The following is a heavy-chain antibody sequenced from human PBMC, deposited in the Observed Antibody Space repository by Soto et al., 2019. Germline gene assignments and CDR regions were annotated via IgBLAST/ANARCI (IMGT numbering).Heavy chain of an antibody. J-gene: IGHJ5*02. CDR2: MYDTGST. D-gene: IGHD3-10*01. CDR3: ARDRGTGSFYPT. CDR1: GASMSSGVYS. V-gene: IGHV4-30-2*01. Sequence: QLQLQESGSGLVKPSQTLSLTCAVSGASMSSGVYSWSWIRQPPGKGLEWIGYMYDTGSTYYNPSLXPXXTISADMSKNHLSLNLTSVTAADPAVYYCARDRGTGSFYPTWGQGILVTVSS.